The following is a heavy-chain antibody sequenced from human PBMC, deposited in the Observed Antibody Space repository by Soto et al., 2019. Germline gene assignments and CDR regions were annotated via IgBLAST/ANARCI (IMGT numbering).Heavy chain of an antibody. CDR1: GYTFTSHY. V-gene: IGHV1-46*03. D-gene: IGHD6-19*01. CDR2: INANSGTK. J-gene: IGHJ4*02. CDR3: ARDRNLETSAWARDY. Sequence: QVQLVQSGAEVNKPGAAVEVSCKASGYTFTSHYVHWVRQAPGQGLEWMGLINANSGTKSYAQKLKGRVTMKRDTSTSTVYMELSSLRFEDTAVYYCARDRNLETSAWARDYWGQGTLVTVSS.